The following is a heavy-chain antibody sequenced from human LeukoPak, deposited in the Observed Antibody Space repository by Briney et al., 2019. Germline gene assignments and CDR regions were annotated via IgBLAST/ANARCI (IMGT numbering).Heavy chain of an antibody. CDR2: IYYSGST. V-gene: IGHV4-59*01. J-gene: IGHJ4*02. Sequence: PSEALSLTCTVSGGSISSYYWSWIRQPPGKGLEWIGYIYYSGSTNYNPSLKSRVTISVDTSKNQFSLKLSSVTAADTAVYYCAKDGYYDSSGYFDYWGQGTLVTVSS. CDR3: AKDGYYDSSGYFDY. D-gene: IGHD3-22*01. CDR1: GGSISSYY.